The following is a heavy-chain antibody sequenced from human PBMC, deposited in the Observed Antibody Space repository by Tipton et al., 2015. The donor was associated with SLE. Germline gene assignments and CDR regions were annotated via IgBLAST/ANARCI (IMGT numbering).Heavy chain of an antibody. D-gene: IGHD3-16*01. J-gene: IGHJ3*02. CDR1: GISISTHY. CDR3: AREGVMQSSELRAFDI. CDR2: MHNSGDS. Sequence: TLSLTCKVSGISISTHYWSWIRQPPGKGLEWIGQMHNSGDSTYNPSLTSRVTMSVDTSKNRFSLKLTSVIAADTAVYYCAREGVMQSSELRAFDIWGQGTMVTVSS. V-gene: IGHV4-59*11.